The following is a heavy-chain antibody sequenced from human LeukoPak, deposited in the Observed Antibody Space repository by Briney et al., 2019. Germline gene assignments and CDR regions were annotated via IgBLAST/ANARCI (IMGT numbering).Heavy chain of an antibody. CDR1: GFTFSSYG. CDR2: ISNDGSDK. D-gene: IGHD6-19*01. V-gene: IGHV3-30*18. J-gene: IGHJ4*02. CDR3: AKGYSTGRYGGVDY. Sequence: PGRSLRLSCAASGFTFSSYGMYWVRQAPGKGLEWVVVISNDGSDKYYADSVKGRFTIPRDNSKNTLYLQMNSLRAEDTAVYYCAKGYSTGRYGGVDYWGQGTLVTVSS.